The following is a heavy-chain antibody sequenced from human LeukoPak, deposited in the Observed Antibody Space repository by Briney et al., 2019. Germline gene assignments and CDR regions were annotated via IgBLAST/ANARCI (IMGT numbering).Heavy chain of an antibody. CDR1: GGSISSYY. Sequence: SETLSLTCTVSGGSISSYYWSWIRQPAGKGLEWIGRIYTSGSTNYNPSLKSRVTMSVDTSKNQFSLKLSSVTAADTAVYYCARHPYSGSTGRWFDPWGQGTLVTVSS. CDR3: ARHPYSGSTGRWFDP. D-gene: IGHD1-26*01. CDR2: IYTSGST. J-gene: IGHJ5*02. V-gene: IGHV4-4*07.